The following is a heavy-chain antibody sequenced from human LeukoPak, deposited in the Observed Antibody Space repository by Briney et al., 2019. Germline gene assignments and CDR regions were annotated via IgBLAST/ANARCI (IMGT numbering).Heavy chain of an antibody. CDR3: ARNFYYSDAFDI. D-gene: IGHD3-22*01. V-gene: IGHV4-59*08. Sequence: SETLSLTCTVSGGSISSYYWSWIRQPPGKGLEWIGYIYYSGSTNYNPSLKSRVTISVDTSKNQFSLKLSSVTAAVTAVYYCARNFYYSDAFDIWGQGTMVTVSS. CDR2: IYYSGST. CDR1: GGSISSYY. J-gene: IGHJ3*02.